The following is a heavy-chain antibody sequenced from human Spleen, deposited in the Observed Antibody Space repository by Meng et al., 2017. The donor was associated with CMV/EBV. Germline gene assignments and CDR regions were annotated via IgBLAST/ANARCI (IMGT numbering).Heavy chain of an antibody. Sequence: GGSLRLSCGASGFTFSSYNMHWVRQAPGKGLEWVAIIWFDGSKKYYADSVKGRFTISRDNSKNTLYLQMNSLKSDDTALYYCARGAVELERGDYYGMDVWGQGTTVTVSS. J-gene: IGHJ6*02. CDR3: ARGAVELERGDYYGMDV. CDR2: IWFDGSKK. V-gene: IGHV3-30*02. D-gene: IGHD1-1*01. CDR1: GFTFSSYN.